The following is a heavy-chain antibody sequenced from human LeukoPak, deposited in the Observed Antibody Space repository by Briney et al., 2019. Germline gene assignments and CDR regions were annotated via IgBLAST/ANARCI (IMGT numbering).Heavy chain of an antibody. CDR2: LYSGGST. D-gene: IGHD5-18*01. Sequence: PGGSLRLSCAASGFTFSKVWMTWVRQAPGKGLEWVSVLYSGGSTYYADSVKGRFTISRDNSKNALYLQMNNLRVEDTAVYYCARYHTALNYWGQGTLVTASS. J-gene: IGHJ4*02. CDR1: GFTFSKVW. V-gene: IGHV3-53*01. CDR3: ARYHTALNY.